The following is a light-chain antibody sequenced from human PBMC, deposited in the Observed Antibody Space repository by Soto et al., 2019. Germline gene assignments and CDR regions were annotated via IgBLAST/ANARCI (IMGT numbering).Light chain of an antibody. CDR3: QQYNNWPWT. CDR1: QSISDT. Sequence: EIVMTQSPATLSVSPGGRATLSCRASQSISDTLAWYQQKPGQAPRLLIYGASRRATGFPARFSGSGSGTDFTLTIXXXXXXXXXVYYCQQYNNWPWTFGXGTKX. CDR2: GAS. J-gene: IGKJ1*01. V-gene: IGKV3-15*01.